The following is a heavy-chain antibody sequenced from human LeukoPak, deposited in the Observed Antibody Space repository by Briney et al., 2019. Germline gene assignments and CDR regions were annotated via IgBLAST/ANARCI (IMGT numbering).Heavy chain of an antibody. CDR2: IYPGDSDT. J-gene: IGHJ6*02. D-gene: IGHD3-10*01. Sequence: GESLKISCKGSGYSFTSYWIGWVRQMPGKGLEWMGIIYPGDSDTRYSPSLQGQVTISADTSSSTGYLQWRSLRVSDTAMYYCARLHSMVRGLVYYGMDAWGEGNPVSVS. CDR3: ARLHSMVRGLVYYGMDA. CDR1: GYSFTSYW. V-gene: IGHV5-51*01.